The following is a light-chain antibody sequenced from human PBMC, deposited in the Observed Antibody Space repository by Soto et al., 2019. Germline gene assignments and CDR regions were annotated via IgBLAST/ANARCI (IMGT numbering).Light chain of an antibody. J-gene: IGLJ3*02. V-gene: IGLV2-14*01. CDR2: EVS. Sequence: QSALTQPTSVSGSAGESITISCTGTSSDVGCYNYVSWYQQHPGKAPKLMIYEVSNRPSGVSNRFSGSKSGNTASLTISGLQAEDEADYYCSSYTSSSTPWVFGGGTKLTV. CDR1: SSDVGCYNY. CDR3: SSYTSSSTPWV.